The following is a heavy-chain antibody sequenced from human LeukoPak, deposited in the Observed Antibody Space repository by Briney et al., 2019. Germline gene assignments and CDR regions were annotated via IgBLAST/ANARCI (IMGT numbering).Heavy chain of an antibody. V-gene: IGHV4-31*03. Sequence: SETLSLTCTVSGGSISSGGYYWSWIRQHPGKGLEWIGSIYYSGSTNYNPSLQGRVTISLDTSRNQFSLKLSSVTAADTAVYYCAGYCSSTSCYYLVYYYYGMDVWGQGTTVTVSS. J-gene: IGHJ6*02. CDR3: AGYCSSTSCYYLVYYYYGMDV. D-gene: IGHD2-2*01. CDR1: GGSISSGGYY. CDR2: IYYSGST.